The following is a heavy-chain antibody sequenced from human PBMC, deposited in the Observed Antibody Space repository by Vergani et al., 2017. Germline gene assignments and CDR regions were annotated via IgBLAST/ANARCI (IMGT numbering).Heavy chain of an antibody. J-gene: IGHJ6*03. CDR3: AGNYYYMDV. V-gene: IGHV3-23*01. CDR2: SSGSGGST. D-gene: IGHD2-15*01. CDR1: GFTFSSYA. Sequence: EVQLLESGGGLVQPGGSLRLSCAASGFTFSSYAMSWVRQAPGKGLEWVSASSGSGGSTYYGDSVKGRFTISRDNSKDTLYLQMNRLRAEDTAVYYCAGNYYYMDVWGKGTTVTVSS.